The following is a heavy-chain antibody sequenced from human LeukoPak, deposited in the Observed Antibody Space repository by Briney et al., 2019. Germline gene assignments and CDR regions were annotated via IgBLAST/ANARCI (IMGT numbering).Heavy chain of an antibody. J-gene: IGHJ4*02. D-gene: IGHD6-6*01. CDR2: MNPNSGNT. V-gene: IGHV1-8*01. Sequence: ASVKVSCKASGYTFTSYDINWVRQATGQGLEWMGWMNPNSGNTGYAQKFQGRVTMTRNTSISTAYMELSSLRSEDTVVYYCARGRGSSLGWNYWGQGTLVTVSS. CDR3: ARGRGSSLGWNY. CDR1: GYTFTSYD.